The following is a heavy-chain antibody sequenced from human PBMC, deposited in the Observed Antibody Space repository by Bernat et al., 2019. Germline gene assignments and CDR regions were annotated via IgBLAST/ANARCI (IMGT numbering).Heavy chain of an antibody. J-gene: IGHJ4*02. D-gene: IGHD3-10*01. CDR2: IGTAGDT. Sequence: EVQLVESGGGLVQPGGSLRLSCAASGFTFSSYDMHWVRQASGKGLEWVSAIGTAGDTYYPGSVKGRFTISRENAKNSLYLQMNSLGAGDTAVYYCARDRGRGSYSLDYGAQGTLVTVSS. CDR3: ARDRGRGSYSLDY. V-gene: IGHV3-13*04. CDR1: GFTFSSYD.